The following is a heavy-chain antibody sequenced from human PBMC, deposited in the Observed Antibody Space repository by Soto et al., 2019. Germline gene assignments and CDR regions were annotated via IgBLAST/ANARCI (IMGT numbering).Heavy chain of an antibody. J-gene: IGHJ4*02. CDR1: GFSLGTNGMC. V-gene: IGHV2-70*11. CDR3: ARFFNHGSTNYVAHNFDF. CDR2: IDWDGDK. D-gene: IGHD4-4*01. Sequence: SGPTLVNPTETLKLTCSFTGFSLGTNGMCVTWIRQSPGRALEWLGRIDWDGDKYYSTFLGTRLAISKDTSGNQVVLTVANMVPADTGTYFCARFFNHGSTNYVAHNFDFWGQGAPVTVSS.